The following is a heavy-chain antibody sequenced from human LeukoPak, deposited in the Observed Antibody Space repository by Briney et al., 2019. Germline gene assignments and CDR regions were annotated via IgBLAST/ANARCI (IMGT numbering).Heavy chain of an antibody. CDR2: ISGSGGST. D-gene: IGHD5-12*01. Sequence: GGSLRLSCAASGFTFSSYIMNWVRQAPGKGLEWVSAISGSGGSTYYADSVKGRFTISRDDSKNTLYVQMNSLRAEDTAVYYCAKGSWINFFDYWGQGTLVSVSS. J-gene: IGHJ4*02. CDR1: GFTFSSYI. V-gene: IGHV3-23*01. CDR3: AKGSWINFFDY.